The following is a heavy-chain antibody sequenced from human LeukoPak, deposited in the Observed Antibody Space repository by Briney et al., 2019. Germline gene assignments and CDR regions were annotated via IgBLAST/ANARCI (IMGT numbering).Heavy chain of an antibody. Sequence: ASVKVSCKASGYTFTSYYMHWVRQAPGQGLEWMGIINPSGGSTSYAQKFQGRVTMTRDTSISTAYMELSSLRSEDTAVYYCARSGHIRLWDLPTPFDFWGQGTLVTVSS. CDR1: GYTFTSYY. CDR3: ARSGHIRLWDLPTPFDF. CDR2: INPSGGST. J-gene: IGHJ4*02. D-gene: IGHD1-26*01. V-gene: IGHV1-46*01.